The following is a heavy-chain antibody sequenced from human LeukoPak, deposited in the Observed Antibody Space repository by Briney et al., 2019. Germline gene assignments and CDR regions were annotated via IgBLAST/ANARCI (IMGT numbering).Heavy chain of an antibody. V-gene: IGHV4-59*01. Sequence: SETLSLTCTVSGGSISSYYWSWIRQPPGKGLEWIGYIYYSGSTNYNPSLKSRVTISVDTSKHQFSLKLSSVTAADTAVYYCARDEGYCSSTSCSAFDYWGQGTLVTVSS. CDR3: ARDEGYCSSTSCSAFDY. CDR1: GGSISSYY. D-gene: IGHD2-2*01. J-gene: IGHJ4*02. CDR2: IYYSGST.